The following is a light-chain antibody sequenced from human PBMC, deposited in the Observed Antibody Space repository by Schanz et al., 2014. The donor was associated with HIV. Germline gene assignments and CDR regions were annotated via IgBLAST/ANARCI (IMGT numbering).Light chain of an antibody. Sequence: QSALTQPASVSGSPGQSITISCTGTSSDVGSYNLVSWYQQHPGKAPKLMIYEVSKRPSGVSNRFSGSKSGNTASLTISGLQAEDEADYYCSSYTSSTTLAWVFGGGTKLTVL. V-gene: IGLV2-14*02. CDR3: SSYTSSTTLAWV. CDR1: SSDVGSYNL. CDR2: EVS. J-gene: IGLJ3*02.